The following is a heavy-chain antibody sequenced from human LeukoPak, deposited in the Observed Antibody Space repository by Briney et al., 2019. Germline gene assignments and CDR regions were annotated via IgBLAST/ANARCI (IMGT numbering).Heavy chain of an antibody. CDR2: INGSSSII. J-gene: IGHJ4*02. D-gene: IGHD6-13*01. CDR1: GFTFSNYE. V-gene: IGHV3-48*03. Sequence: PGGSLRLSCAASGFTFSNYEMNWVRQAPGKGLEWVSYINGSSSIIYYADSVKGRFTISRDNAKNSLYLQMNSLRAEDTAVYYCAKGHGSTWYDGLYYFDYWGQGILVTVSS. CDR3: AKGHGSTWYDGLYYFDY.